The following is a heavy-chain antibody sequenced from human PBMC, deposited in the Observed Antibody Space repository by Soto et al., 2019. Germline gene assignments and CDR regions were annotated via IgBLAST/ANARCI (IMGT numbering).Heavy chain of an antibody. CDR1: GGSISSSSYY. V-gene: IGHV4-39*01. Sequence: QLQLQESGPGLVKPSETLSLTCTVSGGSISSSSYYWGWIRQPPGKGLEWIGSIYYSGSTYYNPSLKSRVTISVDTSKNQFSLKLSSVTAADTAVYYCASGRAKDRDSSGYYPAYWGQGTLVTVSS. J-gene: IGHJ4*02. CDR2: IYYSGST. CDR3: ASGRAKDRDSSGYYPAY. D-gene: IGHD3-22*01.